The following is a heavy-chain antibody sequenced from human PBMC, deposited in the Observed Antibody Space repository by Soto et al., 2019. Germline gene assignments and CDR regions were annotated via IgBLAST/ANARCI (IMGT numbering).Heavy chain of an antibody. CDR3: ARAVRWRYPFFDF. D-gene: IGHD2-21*01. CDR2: ISSSGKTI. V-gene: IGHV3-48*03. J-gene: IGHJ4*02. CDR1: GFTLTSYE. Sequence: PGGSLRLSCAASGFTLTSYEMNWVRQAPGKGLECISYISSSGKTIYYADSVKGRFTISRDSAQNSLYLQLSSLRAEDTAVYYCARAVRWRYPFFDFWGQGSPVTVYS.